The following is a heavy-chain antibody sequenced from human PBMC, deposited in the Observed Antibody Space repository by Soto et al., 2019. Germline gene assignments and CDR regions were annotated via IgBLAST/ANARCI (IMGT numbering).Heavy chain of an antibody. CDR1: GFTFSVYP. V-gene: IGHV3-30-3*01. J-gene: IGHJ6*02. D-gene: IGHD6-13*01. Sequence: QVQLVESGGGVVQPGRSLRLSCAASGFTFSVYPMHWVRQAPGKGLEWVAFISFDGNRVFYADSVKGRFTISRDNSKNTVYLQMNNLRPGDAAVYHCDNLLNVAGAGTPHYYGFDVWGQGTTVTVS. CDR3: DNLLNVAGAGTPHYYGFDV. CDR2: ISFDGNRV.